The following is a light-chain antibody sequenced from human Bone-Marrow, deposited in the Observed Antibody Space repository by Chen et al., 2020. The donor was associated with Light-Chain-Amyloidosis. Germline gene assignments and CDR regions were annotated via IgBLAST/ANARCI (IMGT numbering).Light chain of an antibody. CDR3: QSYQGSSQGV. CDR2: EAD. Sequence: SMLTQPHSESESPGKTVIIFCTRSSGSIATNYVQWYQQRPGSSPTTVIYEADQRPSGVPDRFSGSIDRSSNSASLTISGLKTEDEADYYCQSYQGSSQGVFGGGTKLTVL. J-gene: IGLJ3*02. V-gene: IGLV6-57*01. CDR1: SGSIATNY.